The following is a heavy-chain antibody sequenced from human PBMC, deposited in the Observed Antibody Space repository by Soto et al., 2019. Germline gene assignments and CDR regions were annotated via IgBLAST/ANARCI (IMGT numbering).Heavy chain of an antibody. V-gene: IGHV4-4*02. CDR3: ARAAHYYGSGSYSYDY. Sequence: TLSLTCAVSSGSISSSNWWSWVRQPPGKGLEWIGEIYHSGSTNYNPSLKSRVTISVDKSKNQFSLKLSSVTAADTAVYYCARAAHYYGSGSYSYDYWGQGTLVTVSS. CDR1: SGSISSSNW. CDR2: IYHSGST. J-gene: IGHJ4*02. D-gene: IGHD3-10*01.